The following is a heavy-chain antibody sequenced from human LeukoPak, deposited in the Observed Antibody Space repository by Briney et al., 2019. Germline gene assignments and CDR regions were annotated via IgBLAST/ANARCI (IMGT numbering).Heavy chain of an antibody. CDR3: ARIYYDILTGSAHYYYYLDV. CDR1: GGSISSGGYS. V-gene: IGHV4-31*01. CDR2: FYYSGST. J-gene: IGHJ6*03. D-gene: IGHD3-9*01. Sequence: SETLLLTCTVSGGSISSGGYSWSWIRQHPGKGLEWIGYFYYSGSTYYHTSLKSQVTISVERSKNQFSLKLRSVAVAETAGYYCARIYYDILTGSAHYYYYLDVWGKGTTVTVSS.